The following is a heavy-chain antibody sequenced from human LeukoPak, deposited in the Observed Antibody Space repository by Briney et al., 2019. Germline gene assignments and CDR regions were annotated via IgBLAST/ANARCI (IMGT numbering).Heavy chain of an antibody. CDR1: GFTFSNAW. CDR3: ARRGIGAAAGDY. J-gene: IGHJ4*02. Sequence: GGSLRLSCAASGFTFSNAWMNWVRQAPGKGLEWVSYISSSGSTIYYADSVKGRFTISRDNAKNSLYLQMNSLRVEDTAVYYCARRGIGAAAGDYWGQGTLVTVSS. CDR2: ISSSGSTI. V-gene: IGHV3-48*04. D-gene: IGHD6-13*01.